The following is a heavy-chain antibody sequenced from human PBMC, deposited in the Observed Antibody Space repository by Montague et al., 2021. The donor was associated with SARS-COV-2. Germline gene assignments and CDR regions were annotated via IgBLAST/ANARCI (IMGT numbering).Heavy chain of an antibody. CDR3: ARPFSGSYYSYFDY. V-gene: IGHV3-30*04. CDR2: ISYDGSNK. Sequence: SLRLSCAASGFTFSSYAMHWVRQAPGKGLEWVAVISYDGSNKYYADSVKGRFTISSDNSKNTLYLQMNSLRAEDTAVYYCARPFSGSYYSYFDYWGQGTLVTVSS. CDR1: GFTFSSYA. D-gene: IGHD3-10*01. J-gene: IGHJ4*02.